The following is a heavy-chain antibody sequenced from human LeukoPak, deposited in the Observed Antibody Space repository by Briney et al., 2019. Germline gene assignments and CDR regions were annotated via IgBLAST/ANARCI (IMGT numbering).Heavy chain of an antibody. J-gene: IGHJ4*02. Sequence: SGKLSCKASGGTFTSYAISTLRQAPGHGREWMRRFILILGIANYAQKFPGRATITSHKSTSTAYMVLSSLRCEDTAVYYFAGPDYGDEENFDYWGQGTLVTVSS. CDR2: FILILGIA. CDR3: AGPDYGDEENFDY. CDR1: GGTFTSYA. D-gene: IGHD4-17*01. V-gene: IGHV1-69*04.